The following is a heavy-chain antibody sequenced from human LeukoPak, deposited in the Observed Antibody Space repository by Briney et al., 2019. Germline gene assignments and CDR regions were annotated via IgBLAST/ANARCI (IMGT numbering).Heavy chain of an antibody. Sequence: GGSLRLSCAASGFTFSIYSINWVRQAPGKGLEWISYISSSGNTMYYADSVKGRFTISRDNAKNSLYLQMNSLRAEDTAVYYCARDWDSSGWYVWYFDLWGRGTLVTVSS. D-gene: IGHD6-19*01. V-gene: IGHV3-48*01. CDR2: ISSSGNTM. CDR1: GFTFSIYS. CDR3: ARDWDSSGWYVWYFDL. J-gene: IGHJ2*01.